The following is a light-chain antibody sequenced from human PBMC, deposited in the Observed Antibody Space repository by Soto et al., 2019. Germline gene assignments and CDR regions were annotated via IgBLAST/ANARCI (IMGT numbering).Light chain of an antibody. CDR1: QDIRNF. V-gene: IGKV1-33*01. J-gene: IGKJ5*01. CDR2: TSS. Sequence: DLQLTQSPSSLSASVGDRVTITCQASQDIRNFLNWYQHKPGKAPKLLIYTSSNLETGVPSRFSGSGSGTDFTFPISSLQPEDIATYYCQQYDNPPITFGQGTRLEI. CDR3: QQYDNPPIT.